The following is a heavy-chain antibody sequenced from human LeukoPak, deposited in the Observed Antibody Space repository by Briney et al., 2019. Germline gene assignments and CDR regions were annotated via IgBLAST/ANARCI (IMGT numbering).Heavy chain of an antibody. D-gene: IGHD5-24*01. CDR1: GFTFSSYW. Sequence: GGSLRLSCAASGFTFSSYWMSWVRLTPGKGLEWVANIKGDGSGKWYADSVKGRFTISRDNAQNSVHLQMNSLRAEDTAVYHCARDEYRSRWLHPWGQGTLVTV. J-gene: IGHJ5*02. V-gene: IGHV3-7*01. CDR3: ARDEYRSRWLHP. CDR2: IKGDGSGK.